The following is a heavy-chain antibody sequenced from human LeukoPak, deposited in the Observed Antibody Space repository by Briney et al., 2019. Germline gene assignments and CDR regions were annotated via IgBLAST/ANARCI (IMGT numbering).Heavy chain of an antibody. J-gene: IGHJ6*03. D-gene: IGHD4/OR15-4a*01. CDR3: ARAGSSDANPVDYYYYYYMDV. V-gene: IGHV3-7*01. CDR2: IDEDGNEK. Sequence: QSGGSLRLSCAGSGFSFRSFWMSWVRQAPGKGLEWVAIIDEDGNEKNYVDFVKGRFTISRDNAKNSLYLQMNSLRAEDTAVYYCARAGSSDANPVDYYYYYYMDVWGKGTTVTVSS. CDR1: GFSFRSFW.